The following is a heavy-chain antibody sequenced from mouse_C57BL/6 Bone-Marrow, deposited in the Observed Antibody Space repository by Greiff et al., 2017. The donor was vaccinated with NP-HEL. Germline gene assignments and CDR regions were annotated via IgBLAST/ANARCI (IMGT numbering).Heavy chain of an antibody. CDR3: ARQKLGRGMDY. V-gene: IGHV5-6*01. D-gene: IGHD4-1*01. CDR2: ISSGGSYT. Sequence: EVKVVESGGDLVKPGGSLKLSCAASGFTFSSYGMSWVRQTPDKRLEWVATISSGGSYTYYPDSVKGRFTISRDNAKNTLYLQMSSLKSEDTAMYYCARQKLGRGMDYWGQGTSVTVSS. CDR1: GFTFSSYG. J-gene: IGHJ4*01.